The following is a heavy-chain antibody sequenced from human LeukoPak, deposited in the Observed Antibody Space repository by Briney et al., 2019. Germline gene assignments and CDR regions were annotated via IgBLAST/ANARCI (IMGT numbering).Heavy chain of an antibody. CDR1: GYTFTGYY. J-gene: IGHJ4*02. CDR3: ARDRPPGY. Sequence: ASVKVSCKASGYTFTGYYMHWVRQAPGQGLEWMGWINPNSGGTNYAQTFQGRVTMTRDTSISTAYMELSRLRSDDTAVYYCARDRPPGYWGQGTLVTVSS. V-gene: IGHV1-2*02. CDR2: INPNSGGT.